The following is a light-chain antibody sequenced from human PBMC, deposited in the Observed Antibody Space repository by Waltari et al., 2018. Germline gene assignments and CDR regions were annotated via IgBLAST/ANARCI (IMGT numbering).Light chain of an antibody. CDR1: SSNIGAGYD. CDR2: GNS. V-gene: IGLV1-40*01. Sequence: QSVLTQPPSVSGAPGQRVPISCTGSSSNIGAGYDVPWSQQLPGTAPKLLIYGNSNRPSGVPDRFSGSKSGTSASLAITGLQAEDEADYYCQSYDSSLSGVVFGGGTKLTVL. J-gene: IGLJ2*01. CDR3: QSYDSSLSGVV.